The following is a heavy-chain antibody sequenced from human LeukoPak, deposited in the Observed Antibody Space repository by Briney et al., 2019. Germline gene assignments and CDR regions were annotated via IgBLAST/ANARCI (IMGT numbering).Heavy chain of an antibody. CDR2: ISSSGSYI. CDR3: ARDPAIAAGQFHYMDV. V-gene: IGHV3-21*01. J-gene: IGHJ6*03. D-gene: IGHD6-13*01. CDR1: GFTFSSYS. Sequence: AGSLRLSCAASGFTFSSYSMNWVRQAPGKGLEWVSSISSSGSYIYYADSVKGRFTISRDNAYNSLYLQMNSLRAEDTAVYYCARDPAIAAGQFHYMDVWGKGNTVSVSS.